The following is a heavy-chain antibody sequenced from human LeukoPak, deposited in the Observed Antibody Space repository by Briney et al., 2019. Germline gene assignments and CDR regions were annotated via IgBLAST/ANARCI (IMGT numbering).Heavy chain of an antibody. CDR3: ARGDYDYVWGSYRYRRWFDP. Sequence: SETLSLTCTVSGVSISSYYWSWIRQPPGKGLEWIGNIYYSGSTNYNPSLKSRVTISVDTSKNQFSLKLSSVTAADTAVYYCARGDYDYVWGSYRYRRWFDPWGQGTLVTVSS. J-gene: IGHJ5*02. CDR2: IYYSGST. D-gene: IGHD3-16*02. CDR1: GVSISSYY. V-gene: IGHV4-59*12.